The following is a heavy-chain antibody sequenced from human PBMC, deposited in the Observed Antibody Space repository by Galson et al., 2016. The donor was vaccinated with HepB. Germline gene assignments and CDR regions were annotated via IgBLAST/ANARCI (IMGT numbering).Heavy chain of an antibody. J-gene: IGHJ6*02. CDR2: IYPVASNA. D-gene: IGHD2-15*01. CDR1: GFNFSSDW. Sequence: QSGAEVKKPGESLKISCKTSGFNFSSDWIGWVRQVPGKGLEWMGIIYPVASNAAYSASFQGQVTISADKSISTAYLQWSGLKASDTAMYYCARPYCSAGSCREVAYWGQGTTVTVSS. V-gene: IGHV5-51*01. CDR3: ARPYCSAGSCREVAY.